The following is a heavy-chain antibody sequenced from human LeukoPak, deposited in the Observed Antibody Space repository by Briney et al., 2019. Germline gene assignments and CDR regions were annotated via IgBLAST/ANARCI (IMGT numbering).Heavy chain of an antibody. D-gene: IGHD2-2*01. J-gene: IGHJ4*02. CDR3: SRSRYASSIAPLDN. CDR2: IRNKANNYAT. V-gene: IGHV3-73*01. Sequence: GGSLRLSCVASGFTFSDSAIHWVRQASGKGLEWVGRIRNKANNYATLSAASVRGRFTISRDDSKNTADLQMNSLEIDDTAVYYCSRSRYASSIAPLDNWGQGTLVTVSS. CDR1: GFTFSDSA.